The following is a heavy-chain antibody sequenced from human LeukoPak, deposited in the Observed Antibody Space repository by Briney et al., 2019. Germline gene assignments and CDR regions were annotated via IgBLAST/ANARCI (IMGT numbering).Heavy chain of an antibody. Sequence: PGGSLRLSCAASGFTFSTYGMHWVRQAPGKGLDWVAVISYHGSDTYYADSVKGRFTVSRDNSKNALYLQLNSLGPEDTAAYYCARGPTTNWNRYGMDVWGQGTTVTVSS. CDR2: ISYHGSDT. CDR1: GFTFSTYG. D-gene: IGHD1-1*01. V-gene: IGHV3-30*03. J-gene: IGHJ6*02. CDR3: ARGPTTNWNRYGMDV.